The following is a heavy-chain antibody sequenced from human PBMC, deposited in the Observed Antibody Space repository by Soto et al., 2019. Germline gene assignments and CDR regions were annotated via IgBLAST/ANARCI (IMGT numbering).Heavy chain of an antibody. CDR2: ISAHTGQT. J-gene: IGHJ4*02. D-gene: IGHD3-3*01. Sequence: ASVKVSCKTSGYSFSYFGISWVRQAPGQGLEWMGWISAHTGQTNYAQKFQGRVTLTRDTSTSTAYMELRSLRSDDTAIYYCARDRSVTVFGVNIAPFDYWGQGTLVTVSS. CDR1: GYSFSYFG. V-gene: IGHV1-18*01. CDR3: ARDRSVTVFGVNIAPFDY.